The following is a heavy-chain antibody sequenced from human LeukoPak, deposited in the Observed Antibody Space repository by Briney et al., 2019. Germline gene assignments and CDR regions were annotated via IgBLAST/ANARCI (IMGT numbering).Heavy chain of an antibody. J-gene: IGHJ5*02. CDR1: GYTFTGYY. D-gene: IGHD2-15*01. V-gene: IGHV1-2*02. CDR3: ARAPYCSGGSCFNWFDP. Sequence: ASVKVSCKASGYTFTGYYMHRVRQAPGQGLEWMGWINPNSGGTNYAQKFQGRVTMTRDTSISTAYMELSRLRSDDTAVYYCARAPYCSGGSCFNWFDPWGQGTLVTVSS. CDR2: INPNSGGT.